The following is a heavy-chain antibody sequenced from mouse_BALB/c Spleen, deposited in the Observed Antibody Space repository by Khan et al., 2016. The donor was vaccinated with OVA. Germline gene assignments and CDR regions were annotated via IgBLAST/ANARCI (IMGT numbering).Heavy chain of an antibody. CDR1: GFTIKDYY. V-gene: IGHV14-1*02. Sequence: VQLQQSGAELVRPGALVNLSCKASGFTIKDYYIHWVRQSPEKGLEWIGWIDPENGNAFYDPNFQGQASISSDTASNTPYLQLSSLKSEDTAVYYCARDCYSPGFAYWGQRDLVTVLA. CDR2: IDPENGNA. J-gene: IGHJ3*01. CDR3: ARDCYSPGFAY. D-gene: IGHD2-3*01.